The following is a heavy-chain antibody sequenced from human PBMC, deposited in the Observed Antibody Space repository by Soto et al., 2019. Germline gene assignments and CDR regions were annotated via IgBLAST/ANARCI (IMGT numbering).Heavy chain of an antibody. J-gene: IGHJ4*02. Sequence: GGSLRLSCAASGFTFSSYSMNWVRQAPGKGLEWVSSISSSSSYIYYADSVKGRFTISRDNAKNSLYLQMNSLRAEDTAVYYCARDRMITFGGVIVNNYWGQGTLVTVSS. V-gene: IGHV3-21*01. D-gene: IGHD3-16*02. CDR1: GFTFSSYS. CDR2: ISSSSSYI. CDR3: ARDRMITFGGVIVNNY.